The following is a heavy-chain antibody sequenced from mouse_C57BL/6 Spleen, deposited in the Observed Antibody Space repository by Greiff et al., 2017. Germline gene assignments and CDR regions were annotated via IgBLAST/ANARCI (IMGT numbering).Heavy chain of an antibody. CDR1: GYAFSSSW. Sequence: QVQLQQSGPELVKPGASVKISCKASGYAFSSSWMNWVKQRPGKGLEWIGRIYPGDGDTNYNGKFKGKATLTADKSSSTAYMQLSSLTSEDSAVYFCARRGGYDAWYFDVWGTGTTVTVSS. D-gene: IGHD2-2*01. CDR3: ARRGGYDAWYFDV. V-gene: IGHV1-82*01. CDR2: IYPGDGDT. J-gene: IGHJ1*03.